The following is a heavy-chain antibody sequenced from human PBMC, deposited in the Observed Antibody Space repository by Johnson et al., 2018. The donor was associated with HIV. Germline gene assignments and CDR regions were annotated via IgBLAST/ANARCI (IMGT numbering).Heavy chain of an antibody. J-gene: IGHJ3*02. Sequence: EQLVESGGGLVQPGGSLRLSCVASGFTFSSYDMHWVRQATGKGLAWVSAIGTAGDTYYPGSVKGRFTIARDNSKNTLYLQMTSLRAEDTAVYYCAKGYGGNGGAFDIWGQGTMVTVSS. CDR2: IGTAGDT. D-gene: IGHD4-23*01. CDR1: GFTFSSYD. CDR3: AKGYGGNGGAFDI. V-gene: IGHV3-13*01.